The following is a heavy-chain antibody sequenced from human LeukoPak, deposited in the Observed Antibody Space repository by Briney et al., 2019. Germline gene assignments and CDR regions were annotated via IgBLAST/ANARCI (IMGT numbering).Heavy chain of an antibody. CDR2: ISDGGGTT. CDR3: ARENDSGWSGPFDY. CDR1: GFTFSSYA. V-gene: IGHV3-23*01. D-gene: IGHD6-19*01. Sequence: GGSLRLSCAASGFTFSSYAMDWVRQAPGKGLEWVSAISDGGGTTYYADSVKGRFTVSRDNSKNTLYLQMNSLRAEDTAVYYCARENDSGWSGPFDYWGQGTLVTVSS. J-gene: IGHJ4*02.